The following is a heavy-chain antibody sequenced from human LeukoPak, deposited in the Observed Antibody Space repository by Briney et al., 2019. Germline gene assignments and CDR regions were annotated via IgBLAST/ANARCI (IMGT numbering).Heavy chain of an antibody. D-gene: IGHD1-26*01. V-gene: IGHV1-18*01. CDR1: GYTFTSYG. J-gene: IGHJ4*02. Sequence: GASVKVSCKASGYTFTSYGISWVRQAPGQGLEWMGGISGYNSNTNYAQKLQGRVTMTTETSTSTAYMELRSLRSDDTAVYYCGRSREGLYSGSSFDYWGQGTLVTVSS. CDR2: ISGYNSNT. CDR3: GRSREGLYSGSSFDY.